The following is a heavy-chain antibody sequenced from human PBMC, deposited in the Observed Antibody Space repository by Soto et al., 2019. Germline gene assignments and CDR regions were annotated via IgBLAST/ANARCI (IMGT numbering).Heavy chain of an antibody. Sequence: VSLRLSCAASGFTFSSAWMSWVRQAPGKGLEWVGRIKSKTVGGTTDYAAPVKGRFTISRDDSKNTLYLQMNSLKTEDTAVYYCTTTMVRGNYYFDYWGQGTLVTVSS. V-gene: IGHV3-15*01. D-gene: IGHD3-10*01. J-gene: IGHJ4*02. CDR3: TTTMVRGNYYFDY. CDR2: IKSKTVGGTT. CDR1: GFTFSSAW.